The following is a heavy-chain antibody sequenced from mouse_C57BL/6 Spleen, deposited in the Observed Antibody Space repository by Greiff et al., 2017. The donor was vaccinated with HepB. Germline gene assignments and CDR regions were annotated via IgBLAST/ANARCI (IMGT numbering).Heavy chain of an antibody. Sequence: VQLQQPGAELVKPGASVQMSCKASGYTFTSYWLTWVKQRPGQGLEWIGDIYPGSGSTNYHEKFKRKATLTVDTSSSTAYMQLSSLTSEDSAVYDGARWGTTVVADYWGQGTTLTVSS. CDR2: IYPGSGST. CDR3: ARWGTTVVADY. J-gene: IGHJ2*01. V-gene: IGHV1-55*01. CDR1: GYTFTSYW. D-gene: IGHD1-1*01.